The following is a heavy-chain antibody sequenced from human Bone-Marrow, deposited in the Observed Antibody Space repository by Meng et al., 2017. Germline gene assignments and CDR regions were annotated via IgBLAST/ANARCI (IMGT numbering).Heavy chain of an antibody. CDR3: ARVDWSGGNPIDS. CDR1: GGSIISINW. Sequence: VHRQHACPGLCKPSRTLSLTFSGSGGSIISINWWTWVRQPPGKGLEWIGEIFHTGNTNFHPSLKSRVTISVDKSKNQFSLKLNSVTAADTAVYYCARVDWSGGNPIDSWGQGTLVTVSS. CDR2: IFHTGNT. V-gene: IGHV4-4*02. J-gene: IGHJ4*02. D-gene: IGHD3-10*01.